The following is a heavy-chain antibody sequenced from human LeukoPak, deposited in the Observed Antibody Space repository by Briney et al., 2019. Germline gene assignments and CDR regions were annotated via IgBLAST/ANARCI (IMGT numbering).Heavy chain of an antibody. CDR2: ISAYNGNT. D-gene: IGHD6-19*01. CDR1: GYTFTSYY. J-gene: IGHJ6*03. CDR3: ARRIAVAGGGPYYYYYYMDV. Sequence: ASVKVSCKASGYTFTSYYMHWVRQAPGQGLEWMGWISAYNGNTNYAQKLQGRVTMTTDTSTSTAYMELRSLRSEDTAVYYCARRIAVAGGGPYYYYYYMDVWGKGTTVTISS. V-gene: IGHV1-18*04.